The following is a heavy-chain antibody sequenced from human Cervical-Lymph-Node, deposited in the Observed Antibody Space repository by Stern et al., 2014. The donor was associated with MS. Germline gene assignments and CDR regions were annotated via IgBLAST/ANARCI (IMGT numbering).Heavy chain of an antibody. CDR3: ARGSREVLLPRFYFDY. CDR1: GGSISSGNYY. D-gene: IGHD3-3*01. J-gene: IGHJ4*02. V-gene: IGHV4-31*03. Sequence: QVQLQESGPGLVKPSQTLSLTCTVSGGSISSGNYYWSWIRQHPGKGLEWIGSIYLSGSTHYNPPLKSRVTTSIDTSTNQFSLKLSSVTAADTAVYYCARGSREVLLPRFYFDYWGQGTLVTVSS. CDR2: IYLSGST.